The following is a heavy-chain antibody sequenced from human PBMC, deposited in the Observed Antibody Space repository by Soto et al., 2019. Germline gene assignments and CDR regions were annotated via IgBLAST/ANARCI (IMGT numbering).Heavy chain of an antibody. V-gene: IGHV3-23*01. D-gene: IGHD6-13*01. J-gene: IGHJ4*02. CDR2: ISGSGGAT. CDR3: AKDAIMVSSSFNYFDF. CDR1: GFIPSSYA. Sequence: SLRLSCVVSGFIPSSYAMSRVRQAPGKGLEWVSGISGSGGATSYADSVKGRFTISRDNSKNTLYLQMNSLSAEDTAIYYCAKDAIMVSSSFNYFDFWGQGALVTVSS.